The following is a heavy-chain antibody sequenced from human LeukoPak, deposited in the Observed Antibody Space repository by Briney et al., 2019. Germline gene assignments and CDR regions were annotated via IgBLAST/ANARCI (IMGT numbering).Heavy chain of an antibody. D-gene: IGHD3-22*01. V-gene: IGHV3-23*01. Sequence: GGSLRLSCAASGFTFSSYAVSWVRQAPGKGLEWVSAISGSGGSTYYADSVKGRFTISRDNSRNTLYLQMNSLRAEDTAVYYCAKAHDYYDSSGYLDYWGQGTLVTVSS. J-gene: IGHJ4*02. CDR1: GFTFSSYA. CDR2: ISGSGGST. CDR3: AKAHDYYDSSGYLDY.